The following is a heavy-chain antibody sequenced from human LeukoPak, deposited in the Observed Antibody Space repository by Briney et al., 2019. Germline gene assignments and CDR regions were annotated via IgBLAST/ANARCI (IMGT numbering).Heavy chain of an antibody. Sequence: GGSLRLSCAASGFTFSSYWMSWVRQAPGKGLEWVANIKQDGSEKYYVDSVKGRFTISRDNSKNTLYLQMNSLRAEDTAVYYCARGGIGGACDYWGQGTLVTVSS. D-gene: IGHD2-21*02. J-gene: IGHJ4*02. V-gene: IGHV3-7*01. CDR1: GFTFSSYW. CDR2: IKQDGSEK. CDR3: ARGGIGGACDY.